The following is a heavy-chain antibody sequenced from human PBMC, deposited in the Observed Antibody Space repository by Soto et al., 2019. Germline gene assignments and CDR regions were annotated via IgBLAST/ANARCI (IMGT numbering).Heavy chain of an antibody. CDR2: INWKSDI. Sequence: PGGSLRLSCAVSGFTFDDNAMHWVRQAPEKGLEWVSGINWKSDIGYADSVKGRFTLSRDNAENSLYLQMNKLRAEDTALYYCAISQDRGGRTTFIYWGQGTQVTVSS. D-gene: IGHD3-16*01. CDR3: AISQDRGGRTTFIY. CDR1: GFTFDDNA. J-gene: IGHJ4*02. V-gene: IGHV3-9*01.